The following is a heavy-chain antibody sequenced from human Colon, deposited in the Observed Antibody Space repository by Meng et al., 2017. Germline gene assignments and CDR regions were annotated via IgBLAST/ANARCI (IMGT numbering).Heavy chain of an antibody. Sequence: GQLRRSGPGLVRPSETLSLPCNVSGGSVSSASYYWSWIRQPPGKGLEWIGLIHYSGSRNYNPSLKSRVTMSVDTSKNQVSLRLTSVTAADTAVYYCARFYGSGTFEVHDYWGQGTLVTVSS. J-gene: IGHJ4*02. V-gene: IGHV4-61*01. CDR3: ARFYGSGTFEVHDY. CDR2: IHYSGSR. D-gene: IGHD3-10*01. CDR1: GGSVSSASYY.